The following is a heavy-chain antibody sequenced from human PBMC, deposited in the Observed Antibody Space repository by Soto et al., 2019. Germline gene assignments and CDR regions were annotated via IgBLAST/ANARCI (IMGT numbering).Heavy chain of an antibody. D-gene: IGHD3-10*01. Sequence: SETLSLTCTVSGGSISSYYWSWIRQPPGKGLEWIGYIYYSGSTNYNPSLKSRVTISVDTSKNQSSLKLSSVTAADTAVYYCARGSYYGSGRINYYYYYMDVWGKGTTVTVSS. V-gene: IGHV4-59*01. J-gene: IGHJ6*03. CDR2: IYYSGST. CDR3: ARGSYYGSGRINYYYYYMDV. CDR1: GGSISSYY.